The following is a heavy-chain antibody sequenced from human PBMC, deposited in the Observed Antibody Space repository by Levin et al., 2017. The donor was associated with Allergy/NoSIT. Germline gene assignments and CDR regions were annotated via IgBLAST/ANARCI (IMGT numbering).Heavy chain of an antibody. V-gene: IGHV3-30*18. CDR3: AKAGGRLGGQFDY. J-gene: IGHJ4*02. Sequence: GGSLRLSCAASGFTFSSYGMHWVRQAPGKGLEWVAVISYDGSNKQYADSVKGRFTISRDNSKNTLYLQMSSLRVEDTAVYYCAKAGGRLGGQFDYWGQGTLVTVSS. CDR2: ISYDGSNK. D-gene: IGHD4-23*01. CDR1: GFTFSSYG.